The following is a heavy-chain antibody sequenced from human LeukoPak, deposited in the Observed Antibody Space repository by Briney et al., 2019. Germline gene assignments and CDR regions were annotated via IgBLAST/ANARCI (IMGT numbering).Heavy chain of an antibody. J-gene: IGHJ6*03. Sequence: PGGSLRLSCAASGFTFDDYTMHWVRQTPGKGLEWVSLITWDGGTTYYADSVKGRFTVSRDNSKNSLFLQMNSLRIEDTALYYCAKQGIDPVPRYSYYYYMDVWGKGTTVTVSS. D-gene: IGHD2/OR15-2a*01. CDR1: GFTFDDYT. V-gene: IGHV3-43*01. CDR2: ITWDGGTT. CDR3: AKQGIDPVPRYSYYYYMDV.